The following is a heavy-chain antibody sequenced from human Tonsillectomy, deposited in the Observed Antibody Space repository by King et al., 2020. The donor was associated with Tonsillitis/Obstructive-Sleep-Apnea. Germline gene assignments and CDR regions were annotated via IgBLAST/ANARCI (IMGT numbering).Heavy chain of an antibody. CDR2: IISVGSST. CDR3: AREDPTGKIDY. CDR1: GFTFSSYW. D-gene: IGHD1-1*01. V-gene: IGHV3-74*01. Sequence: VQLVESGGGLVQPGGSLRLSCAASGFTFSSYWMHWVPQAPGRGLVGVSRIISVGSSTSYGDSVKGRCNITRDNAKNTLYLKMNSRRAEDTAVYYCAREDPTGKIDYWDQGTLVTVSS. J-gene: IGHJ4*02.